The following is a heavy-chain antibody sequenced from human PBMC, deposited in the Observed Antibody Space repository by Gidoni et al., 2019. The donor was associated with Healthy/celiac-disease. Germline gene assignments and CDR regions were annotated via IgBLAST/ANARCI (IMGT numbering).Heavy chain of an antibody. Sequence: EVQLVQSGAEVKKPGESLRISCKGSGYSFTSYWISWVRQMPGKGLEWMGRIDPSDSYTNYSPSFQGHVTISADKSISTAYLQWSSLKASDTAMYYCARGGELRFLGTYYYYMDVWGKGTTVTVSS. CDR3: ARGGELRFLGTYYYYMDV. D-gene: IGHD1-7*01. CDR2: IDPSDSYT. J-gene: IGHJ6*03. CDR1: GYSFTSYW. V-gene: IGHV5-10-1*03.